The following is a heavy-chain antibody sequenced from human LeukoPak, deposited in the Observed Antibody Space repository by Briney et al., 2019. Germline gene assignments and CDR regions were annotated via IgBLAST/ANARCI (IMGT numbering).Heavy chain of an antibody. CDR1: GFIFSSFS. CDR3: ARDMGGYSTSYAFDI. V-gene: IGHV3-21*06. J-gene: IGHJ3*02. Sequence: GGSLRLSCAASGFIFSSFSMNWVRQAPGKGLEWVSSISKSSTYIYYADSMKGRFTVSRDNARNSLSLQMNSLRAEDTAIYYCARDMGGYSTSYAFDIWGPGTMVTVSS. CDR2: ISKSSTYI. D-gene: IGHD2-2*01.